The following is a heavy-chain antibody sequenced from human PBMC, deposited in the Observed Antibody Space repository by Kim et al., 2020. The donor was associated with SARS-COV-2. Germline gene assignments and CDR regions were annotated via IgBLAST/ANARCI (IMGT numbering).Heavy chain of an antibody. CDR2: INPNSGGT. V-gene: IGHV1-2*06. D-gene: IGHD2-15*01. CDR3: ARALRGCSGGTCYSELAY. J-gene: IGHJ4*02. Sequence: ASVKVSCKASGYTFTGYYMNWVRQAPGQGLEWMGRINPNSGGTKYAQKFRGRVTMTRDTSISTAYMELSRLRSDDTAVYYCARALRGCSGGTCYSELAYWGQGTLVTVSS. CDR1: GYTFTGYY.